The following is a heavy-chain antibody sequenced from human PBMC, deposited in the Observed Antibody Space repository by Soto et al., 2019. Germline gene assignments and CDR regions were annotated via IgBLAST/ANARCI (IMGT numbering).Heavy chain of an antibody. V-gene: IGHV4-34*01. CDR2: INHSGST. Sequence: QVQLQQWGAGLLKPSETLSLTCAVYGGSFSGYYWTWIRQPPGKGLEWIGEINHSGSTNYKPSLRSRVTIAVDTSKNQLSLKVRSVTAVDTAVYYCARGRTLITGTSLDYWGQGTLVTVSS. CDR3: ARGRTLITGTSLDY. CDR1: GGSFSGYY. J-gene: IGHJ4*02. D-gene: IGHD1-20*01.